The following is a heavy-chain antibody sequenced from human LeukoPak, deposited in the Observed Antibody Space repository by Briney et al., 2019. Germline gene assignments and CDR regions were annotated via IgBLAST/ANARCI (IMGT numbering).Heavy chain of an antibody. J-gene: IGHJ4*02. CDR1: GFTFSSYA. CDR3: ARGGTAQEFDY. Sequence: GGSLRLSCAASGFTFSSYAMHWVRQAPGKGLEWVAVISYDGSNKYYADSVKGRFTISRDNSKNTLYLQMNSLRAEDTAVYYCARGGTAQEFDYWGQGTLVTVSS. CDR2: ISYDGSNK. V-gene: IGHV3-30-3*01. D-gene: IGHD1-7*01.